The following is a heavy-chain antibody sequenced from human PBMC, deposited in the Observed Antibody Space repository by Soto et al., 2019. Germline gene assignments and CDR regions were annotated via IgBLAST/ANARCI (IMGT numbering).Heavy chain of an antibody. D-gene: IGHD3-10*01. Sequence: ASVKVSCKASGYTFTGYYMHWVRQAPGQGLEWMGWINPNSGGTSYAQKFQGWVTMTRDTSISTAYVELSRLRSDDTAVYYCARERPRITMVRGVRNYYGMDVSGQGTTVTAP. J-gene: IGHJ6*02. CDR3: ARERPRITMVRGVRNYYGMDV. CDR2: INPNSGGT. V-gene: IGHV1-2*04. CDR1: GYTFTGYY.